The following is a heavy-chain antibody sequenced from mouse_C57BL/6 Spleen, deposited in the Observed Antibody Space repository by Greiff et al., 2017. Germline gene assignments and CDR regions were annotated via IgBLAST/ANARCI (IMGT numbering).Heavy chain of an antibody. CDR2: IYIGNGYT. D-gene: IGHD3-3*01. J-gene: IGHJ1*03. V-gene: IGHV1-58*01. CDR3: ARAPRGYFGV. CDR1: GYTFTSYG. Sequence: VQLKQSGAELVRPGSSVKLSCKASGYTFTSYGIHWVKQRPGQGLEWIGYIYIGNGYTDYNEKFKGKSTLTSDTSSSTAYMQLSSLTSEDSAICFGARAPRGYFGVWGTGTTVTVSS.